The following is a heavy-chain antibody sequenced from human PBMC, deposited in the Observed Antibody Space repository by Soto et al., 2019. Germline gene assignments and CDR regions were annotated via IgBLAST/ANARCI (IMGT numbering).Heavy chain of an antibody. J-gene: IGHJ4*02. CDR3: AKHDYGDYVLDC. D-gene: IGHD4-17*01. CDR2: ISAYNGNT. CDR1: GYTFTSYG. Sequence: ASVKVSCKASGYTFTSYGISWVRQAPGQGLEWMGWISAYNGNTNYAQKLQGRVTMTTDTSTSTAYMELRSLRSDDTAVYYCAKHDYGDYVLDCWGQGTLVTVSS. V-gene: IGHV1-18*01.